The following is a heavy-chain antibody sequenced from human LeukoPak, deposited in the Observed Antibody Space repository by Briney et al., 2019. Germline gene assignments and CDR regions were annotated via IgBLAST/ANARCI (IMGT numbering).Heavy chain of an antibody. Sequence: SETLSLTCGVYGGSFSDNHWTWIRQPPGKGLEWIGYIYYSGTTNYNPSLKSRVTISVDTSKNQFSLKLSSVTAADTAVYYCARGVYIAAAQYAYWGQGTLVTVSS. J-gene: IGHJ4*02. CDR3: ARGVYIAAAQYAY. V-gene: IGHV4-59*01. D-gene: IGHD6-13*01. CDR2: IYYSGTT. CDR1: GGSFSDNH.